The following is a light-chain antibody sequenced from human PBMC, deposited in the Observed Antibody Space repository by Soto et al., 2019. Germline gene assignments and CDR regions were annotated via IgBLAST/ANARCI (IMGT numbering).Light chain of an antibody. CDR1: QSVTTN. V-gene: IGKV3-15*01. Sequence: EVVMTQSPATLSVSPGERVTFSCRASQSVTTNLAWYQHKPGQSPRLLISGASTGDSGIPPRFSGSGSGTVFTLTIGSLQSADFAVYYCQQYDRWPVTFGGGTKVEIK. CDR3: QQYDRWPVT. J-gene: IGKJ4*01. CDR2: GAS.